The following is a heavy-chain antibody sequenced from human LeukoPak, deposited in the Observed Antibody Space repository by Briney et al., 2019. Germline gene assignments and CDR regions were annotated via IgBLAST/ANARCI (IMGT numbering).Heavy chain of an antibody. CDR2: IYYSGST. CDR1: GGSISNYY. J-gene: IGHJ5*02. V-gene: IGHV4-59*01. Sequence: SETLSLTCTVSGGSISNYYWSRIRQPPGERLEWIGSIYYSGSTTYSPSLKSRVTISVDTSKNQFSLKLSSVTAADTAVYYCARVGLRWFDPWGQGTLVTVSS. CDR3: ARVGLRWFDP. D-gene: IGHD4-17*01.